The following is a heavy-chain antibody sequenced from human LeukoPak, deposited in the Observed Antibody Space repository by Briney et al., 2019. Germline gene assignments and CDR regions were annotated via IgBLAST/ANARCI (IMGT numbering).Heavy chain of an antibody. V-gene: IGHV1-24*01. Sequence: ASVTVSCKVSGYTLTELSMHWVRQAPGKGLEWMGGFDPEDGETIYAQKFQGRVTMTEDTSTDTAYMELSSLRSEDTAVYYCATDPGDTAMEGYWGQETLVTVSS. CDR2: FDPEDGET. CDR3: ATDPGDTAMEGY. J-gene: IGHJ4*02. D-gene: IGHD5-18*01. CDR1: GYTLTELS.